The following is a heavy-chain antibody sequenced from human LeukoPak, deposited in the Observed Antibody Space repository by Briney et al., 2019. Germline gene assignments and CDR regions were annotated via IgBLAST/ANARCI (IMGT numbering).Heavy chain of an antibody. CDR2: IKQDGSEK. D-gene: IGHD6-19*01. CDR3: ARDNSVAVALDY. CDR1: GFTFSTYW. V-gene: IGHV3-7*01. J-gene: IGHJ4*02. Sequence: GGSLRLSCAASGFTFSTYWMTWVRQAPGKGLEWVASIKQDGSEKWYVDSVKGRFTISRDNAKNSLYLQMNSLRAEDTAVYYCARDNSVAVALDYWGQGTLVTVSS.